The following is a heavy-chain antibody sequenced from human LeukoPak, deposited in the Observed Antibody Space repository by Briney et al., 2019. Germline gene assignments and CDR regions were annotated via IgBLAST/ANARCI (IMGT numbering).Heavy chain of an antibody. V-gene: IGHV3-33*01. J-gene: IGHJ5*02. CDR3: AREEVVPAAIGGNWFDP. CDR2: IWYDGSNK. Sequence: GGSLRLSCAASGFTFSSYGMHWVRQAPGKGLEWVAVIWYDGSNKYYADSVKGRFTISRDNSKNTLYLQMNSLRAEDTAVYYCAREEVVPAAIGGNWFDPWGQGTLVTVSS. CDR1: GFTFSSYG. D-gene: IGHD2-2*01.